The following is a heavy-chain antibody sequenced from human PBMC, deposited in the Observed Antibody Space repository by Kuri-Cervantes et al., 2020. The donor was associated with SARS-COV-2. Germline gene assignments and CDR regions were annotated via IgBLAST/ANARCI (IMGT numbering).Heavy chain of an antibody. V-gene: IGHV5-51*01. CDR2: IYPGDSDT. CDR1: GYSFTSYW. Sequence: GGSLRLSGKGSGYSFTSYWIGWVRQMPGKGLEWVGIIYPGDSDTRYSPSFQAQVTISADKSISTAYLQWSSLKASDTAMYYCATGLVVPAAMRDYWGQGTLVTVSS. D-gene: IGHD2-2*01. J-gene: IGHJ4*02. CDR3: ATGLVVPAAMRDY.